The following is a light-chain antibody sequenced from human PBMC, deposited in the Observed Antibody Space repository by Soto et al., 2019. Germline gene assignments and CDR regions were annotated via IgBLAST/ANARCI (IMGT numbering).Light chain of an antibody. Sequence: HSALTQPASVSGSPGQSITISCTGTSSDIGAHNFVSWYQQHPGKAPKLMLYDVNIRPSGVSNRFSGSKSGNTASLTISGLQAEDEADYYCTSWTTSTTMIFGGGTKLTVL. CDR1: SSDIGAHNF. J-gene: IGLJ2*01. CDR3: TSWTTSTTMI. V-gene: IGLV2-14*03. CDR2: DVN.